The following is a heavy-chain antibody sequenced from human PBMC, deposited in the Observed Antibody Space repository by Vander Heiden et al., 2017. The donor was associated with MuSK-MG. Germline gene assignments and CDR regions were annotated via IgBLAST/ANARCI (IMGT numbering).Heavy chain of an antibody. D-gene: IGHD2-15*01. CDR2: ISGRGSYS. Sequence: EVQLWESGGGVVQPGGCLRLSCAASGFPLSNYAMTWYRQAPGKGLEWVSAISGRGSYSYYAGSVKGRFTISRDNSMNIVYLQMNTLRADDTAEYYCSKGGNEGGSLSGDYWGQGTLVTVSS. J-gene: IGHJ4*02. CDR1: GFPLSNYA. CDR3: SKGGNEGGSLSGDY. V-gene: IGHV3-23*01.